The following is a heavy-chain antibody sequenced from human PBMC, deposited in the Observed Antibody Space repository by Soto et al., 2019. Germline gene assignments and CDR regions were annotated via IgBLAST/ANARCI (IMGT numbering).Heavy chain of an antibody. CDR1: GGSFSGYY. CDR3: ARGRGYCTNGVCPKWFDP. J-gene: IGHJ5*02. Sequence: SETLSLTCAVYGGSFSGYYWSWIRQPPGKGLEWIGEINHSGSTNYNPSLKSQVTISVDTSKNQFSLKLSSVTAADTAVYYCARGRGYCTNGVCPKWFDPWGQGTLVTVSS. CDR2: INHSGST. V-gene: IGHV4-34*01. D-gene: IGHD2-8*01.